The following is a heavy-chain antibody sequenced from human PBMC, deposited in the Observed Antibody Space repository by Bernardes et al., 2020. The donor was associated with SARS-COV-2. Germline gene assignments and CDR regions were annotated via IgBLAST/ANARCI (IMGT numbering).Heavy chain of an antibody. V-gene: IGHV1-2*02. CDR1: GYTFTGYY. CDR2: INPNSGGT. D-gene: IGHD2-2*02. CDR3: ARVGVGYCSSTSCHTPGRYYYYGMDV. Sequence: ASVKVSCKASGYTFTGYYMHWVRQAPGQGLEWMGWINPNSGGTNYAQKFQGRVTMTRDTSISPAYMELSRLRSDDTAVYYCARVGVGYCSSTSCHTPGRYYYYGMDVWGQGTTVTVSS. J-gene: IGHJ6*02.